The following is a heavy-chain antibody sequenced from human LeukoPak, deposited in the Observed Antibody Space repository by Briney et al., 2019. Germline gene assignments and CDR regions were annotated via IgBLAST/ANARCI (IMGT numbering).Heavy chain of an antibody. CDR1: GGSFSGYY. CDR2: INHSGST. J-gene: IGHJ4*02. V-gene: IGHV4-34*01. Sequence: SETLSLTCAVYGGSFSGYYWSWIRQPPGKGLEWVGEINHSGSTNYNPSLKSRVTISVDTSKNQSSLKLSSVTAADTAVYYCARGRPHSGSYIAWGQGTLVTVSS. D-gene: IGHD1-26*01. CDR3: ARGRPHSGSYIA.